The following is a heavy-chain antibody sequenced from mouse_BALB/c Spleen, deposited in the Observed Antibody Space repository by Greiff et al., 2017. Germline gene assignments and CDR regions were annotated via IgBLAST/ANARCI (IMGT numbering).Heavy chain of an antibody. Sequence: EVKLVESGGGLVKPGGSLKLSCAASGFAFSSYDMSWVRQTPEKRLEWVAYISSGGGSTYYPDTVKGRFTISRDNAKNTLYLQMSSLKSEDTAMYYCARHVGGFAYWGQGTLVTVSA. CDR1: GFAFSSYD. J-gene: IGHJ3*01. CDR2: ISSGGGST. V-gene: IGHV5-12-1*01. CDR3: ARHVGGFAY.